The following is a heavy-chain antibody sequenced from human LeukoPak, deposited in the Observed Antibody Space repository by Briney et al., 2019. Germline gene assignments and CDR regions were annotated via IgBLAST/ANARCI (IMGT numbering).Heavy chain of an antibody. CDR2: ISYDGSNK. V-gene: IGHV3-30*18. CDR3: AKDQNDYVWGSYRVDY. D-gene: IGHD3-16*02. CDR1: GFTFSSYG. J-gene: IGHJ4*02. Sequence: PGGSLRLSCAASGFTFSSYGMHWVRQAPGKGLEWVEVISYDGSNKYYADHVKGRFTISRDNSKNTLYLQMNSLRAEDTAVYYCAKDQNDYVWGSYRVDYWGQGTLVTVSS.